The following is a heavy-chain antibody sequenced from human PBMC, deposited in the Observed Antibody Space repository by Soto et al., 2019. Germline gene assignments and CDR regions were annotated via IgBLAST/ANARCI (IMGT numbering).Heavy chain of an antibody. D-gene: IGHD4-17*01. Sequence: PSVKVSCKASGGTFSSYAISWVRQAPGQGLEWMGGIIPIFGTANYAQKFQGRVTITADESTSTAYMELSSLRSEDTAVYYCARDRAVTTFPNWFDPWGQGTLVTVSS. V-gene: IGHV1-69*13. CDR3: ARDRAVTTFPNWFDP. CDR2: IIPIFGTA. J-gene: IGHJ5*02. CDR1: GGTFSSYA.